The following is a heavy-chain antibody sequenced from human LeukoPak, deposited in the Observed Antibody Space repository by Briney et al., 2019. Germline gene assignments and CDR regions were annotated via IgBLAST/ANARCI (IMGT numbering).Heavy chain of an antibody. D-gene: IGHD3-22*01. V-gene: IGHV4-59*08. CDR3: AAGRMITEVNALDY. CDR2: IYYSGIT. J-gene: IGHJ4*02. Sequence: SETLSLTCTVSGGSISSYYWSWIRHPPGKGLEWIGFIYYSGITTYNPSLKSRVTISVDTSRSQFSLKMNSMTAADTALYYCAAGRMITEVNALDYWGQGTLVTVSS. CDR1: GGSISSYY.